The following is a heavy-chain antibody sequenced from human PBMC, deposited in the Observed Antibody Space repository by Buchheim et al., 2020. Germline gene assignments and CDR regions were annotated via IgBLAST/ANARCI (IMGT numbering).Heavy chain of an antibody. CDR1: GFTCSSYD. V-gene: IGHV3-13*01. CDR2: IGPAGDT. J-gene: IGHJ3*02. D-gene: IGHD5-24*01. Sequence: EVQLVESGGGLGQPGGSLRLSCAASGFTCSSYDIHWVRQGTGKGLEWVSVIGPAGDTTYIGSVKGRFTIFRENAKNSVYLQMNSLRAGDTSVYYCARGNLGAFDIWGQGT. CDR3: ARGNLGAFDI.